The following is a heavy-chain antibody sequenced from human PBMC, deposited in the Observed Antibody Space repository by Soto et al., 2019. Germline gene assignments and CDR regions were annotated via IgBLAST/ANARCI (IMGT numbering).Heavy chain of an antibody. V-gene: IGHV6-1*01. CDR3: ARAYYDYIWGSYRPYYFDY. CDR2: TYYRSKWYN. Sequence: KQSQTLSLTCAISGDSVSSNSAAWNWIRQSPSRGLEWLGRTYYRSKWYNDYAVSVKSRITINPDTSKNQFSLQLNSVTPEDTAVYYCARAYYDYIWGSYRPYYFDYWGQGTLVTVSS. CDR1: GDSVSSNSAA. J-gene: IGHJ4*02. D-gene: IGHD3-16*02.